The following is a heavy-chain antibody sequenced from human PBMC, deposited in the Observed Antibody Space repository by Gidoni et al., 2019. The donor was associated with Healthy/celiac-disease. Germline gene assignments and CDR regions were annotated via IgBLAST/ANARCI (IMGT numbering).Heavy chain of an antibody. J-gene: IGHJ4*02. CDR3: ARAVTRGATEIDY. V-gene: IGHV1-69*02. CDR1: GGPFSSYT. Sequence: QVQLVQSGAAVKKPGSSVNVSCKASGGPFSSYTISWVRQAPGQGLEWMGRIIPILGIANYAQKFQGRVTITADKSTSTAYMELSSLRSEDTAVYYCARAVTRGATEIDYWGQGTLVTVSS. CDR2: IIPILGIA. D-gene: IGHD5-12*01.